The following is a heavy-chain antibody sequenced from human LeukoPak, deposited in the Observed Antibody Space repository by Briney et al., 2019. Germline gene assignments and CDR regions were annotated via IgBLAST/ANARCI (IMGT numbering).Heavy chain of an antibody. V-gene: IGHV4-59*12. CDR2: IYYSGST. CDR3: AREGTTDSSTWYMSWFDP. J-gene: IGHJ5*02. Sequence: ASETLSLTCTVSGGSNSSYYWSWIRQPPGKGLEWIGYIYYSGSTKYNPSLKSRVTISVDTSKNQFSLRLSSVTAADTAVYYCAREGTTDSSTWYMSWFDPWGQGTLVTVSS. CDR1: GGSNSSYY. D-gene: IGHD6-13*01.